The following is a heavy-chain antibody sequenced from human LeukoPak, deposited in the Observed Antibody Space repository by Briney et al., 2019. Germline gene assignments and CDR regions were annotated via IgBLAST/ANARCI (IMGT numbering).Heavy chain of an antibody. V-gene: IGHV3-7*02. J-gene: IGHJ4*02. CDR1: GFTLSTYW. D-gene: IGHD2-21*01. Sequence: GGSLRLSCAASGFTLSTYWMTWVRQAPRKGLEWVAAVKPDGSEKNYVDSVKGRFTISRDNAKNSLYLQLSSLRAEDTAAYYCVRTAYGDYWGQGTLVTVSS. CDR2: VKPDGSEK. CDR3: VRTAYGDY.